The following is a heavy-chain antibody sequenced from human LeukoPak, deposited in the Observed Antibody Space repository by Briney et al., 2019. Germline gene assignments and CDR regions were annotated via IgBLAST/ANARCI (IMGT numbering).Heavy chain of an antibody. CDR2: INSDGSSP. Sequence: GGSLRLSCAASGFTFGSYWMHWVRQVPGKGLVWVSSINSDGSSPSYAASVKGRFTVSRDNAKNTLHLQMNSLRVDDTAVYYCARDPSKWELPVDYWGRGTLVTVSS. D-gene: IGHD1-26*01. V-gene: IGHV3-74*01. J-gene: IGHJ4*02. CDR3: ARDPSKWELPVDY. CDR1: GFTFGSYW.